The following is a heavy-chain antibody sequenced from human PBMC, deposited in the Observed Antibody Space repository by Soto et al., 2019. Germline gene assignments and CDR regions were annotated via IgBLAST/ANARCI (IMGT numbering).Heavy chain of an antibody. CDR1: GFTFVSYA. V-gene: IGHV3-23*01. Sequence: GGSLRLSCAASGFTFVSYAMSWVRQAPGKGLEWVAAISTTGDSTHYADAVKGRFTIFRDNSKNTLSLEMNSLRADDTAVYYCAARRYCDGGGCYCPDHWGQGTLVTVSS. CDR2: ISTTGDST. J-gene: IGHJ4*02. CDR3: AARRYCDGGGCYCPDH. D-gene: IGHD2-15*01.